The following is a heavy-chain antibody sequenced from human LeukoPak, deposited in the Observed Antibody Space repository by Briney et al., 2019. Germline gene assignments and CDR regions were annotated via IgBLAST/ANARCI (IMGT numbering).Heavy chain of an antibody. J-gene: IGHJ4*02. Sequence: RGTLRLSCATSGLTFSSYVMHWVRQAPGKGLEWVAFIRNDGSTKYFTETLKGRFNISRANSQHTTYLPMTSLIAEDTARQYFAKTHSSSWGIFDDWGQGTLVTVSA. V-gene: IGHV3-30*02. CDR2: IRNDGSTK. CDR3: AKTHSSSWGIFDD. D-gene: IGHD6-13*01. CDR1: GLTFSSYV.